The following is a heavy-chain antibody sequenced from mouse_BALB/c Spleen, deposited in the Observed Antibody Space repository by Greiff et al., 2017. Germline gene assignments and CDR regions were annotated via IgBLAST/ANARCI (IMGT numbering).Heavy chain of an antibody. CDR1: GFSLTSYG. CDR2: IWAGGST. D-gene: IGHD2-3*01. J-gene: IGHJ3*01. CDR3: ARGGDVYYSWFAY. V-gene: IGHV2-9*02. Sequence: VKLVESGPGLVAPSQSLSITCTVSGFSLTSYGVHWVRQPPGKGLEWLGVIWAGGSTNYNSALMSRLSISKDNSKSQVFLKMNSLQTDDTAMYYCARGGDVYYSWFAYWGQGTLVTVSA.